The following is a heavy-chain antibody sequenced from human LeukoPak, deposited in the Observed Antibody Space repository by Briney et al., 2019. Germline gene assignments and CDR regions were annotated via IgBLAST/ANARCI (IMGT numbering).Heavy chain of an antibody. CDR1: GFPFNNYW. D-gene: IGHD3-3*01. V-gene: IGHV3-74*01. CDR3: TRGAISGVPTMDPAFVY. Sequence: GGSLRLSCAAAGFPFNNYWIHLVRHAPGRGLVWVSRGNSEGTRTHFADFVRGRFTISRDNAKNTVYLQKNSLRADDTGVYYCTRGAISGVPTMDPAFVYWGQGSLVTVSS. J-gene: IGHJ4*02. CDR2: GNSEGTRT.